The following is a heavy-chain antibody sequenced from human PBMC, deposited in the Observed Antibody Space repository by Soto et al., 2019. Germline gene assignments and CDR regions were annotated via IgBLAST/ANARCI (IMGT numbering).Heavy chain of an antibody. D-gene: IGHD3-22*01. CDR1: GFTVSSNY. Sequence: GGSLRLSCAASGFTVSSNYMSWVRQAPGKGLEWVSVIYSGGSTYYADSVKGRFTISRHNSKNTLYLQMNSLRAEDTAVYYCAREGYYDSSGDAFDIWGQGTMVTVSS. J-gene: IGHJ3*02. CDR2: IYSGGST. V-gene: IGHV3-66*01. CDR3: AREGYYDSSGDAFDI.